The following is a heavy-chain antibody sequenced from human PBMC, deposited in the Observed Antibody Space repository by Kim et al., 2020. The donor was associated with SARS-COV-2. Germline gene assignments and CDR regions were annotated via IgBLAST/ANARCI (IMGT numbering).Heavy chain of an antibody. Sequence: TPPPQSRVTTSVDTSKNQFSLKLSSVTAADTAVYYCARHGITMTNWFDPWGQGTLVTVSS. J-gene: IGHJ5*02. CDR3: ARHGITMTNWFDP. D-gene: IGHD3-22*01. V-gene: IGHV4-59*08.